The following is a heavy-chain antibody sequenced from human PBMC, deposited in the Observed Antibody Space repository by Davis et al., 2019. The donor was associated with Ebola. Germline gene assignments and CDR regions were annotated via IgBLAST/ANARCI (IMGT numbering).Heavy chain of an antibody. J-gene: IGHJ4*02. CDR1: GFTFGDYA. CDR3: ARERLSGFWSGYPDY. V-gene: IGHV3-7*01. D-gene: IGHD3-3*01. Sequence: GESLKISCTTSGFTFGDYAMTWVRQAPGKGLEWVANINHDGSEKYYLESVKGRFTISRDNAKNSVDLQMHSLRAEDTAVYYCARERLSGFWSGYPDYWGQGTLVTVSS. CDR2: INHDGSEK.